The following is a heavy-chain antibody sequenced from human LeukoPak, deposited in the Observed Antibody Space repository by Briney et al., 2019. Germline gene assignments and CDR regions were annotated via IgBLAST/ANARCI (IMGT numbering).Heavy chain of an antibody. J-gene: IGHJ4*02. V-gene: IGHV4-39*01. Sequence: SETLSLTCTVSGGSISSNSYYWGWIRQPPGKGLEWIGSIYYSGSPCYNPSLKSRVTISVDTSKNQFSLKVISVTAADTAVYYCARWRTARTGFDYWGQGTLVTVSS. CDR1: GGSISSNSYY. D-gene: IGHD3/OR15-3a*01. CDR2: IYYSGSP. CDR3: ARWRTARTGFDY.